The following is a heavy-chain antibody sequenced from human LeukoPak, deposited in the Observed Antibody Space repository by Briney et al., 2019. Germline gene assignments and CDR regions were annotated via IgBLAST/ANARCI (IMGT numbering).Heavy chain of an antibody. Sequence: QPGGSLRLSCAASGFTVSSNYMSWVRQAPGKGLEWVSVIYSGGSTYYADSVKGRFTISRDHSNNTLSLQMMSLRVEDTAIYYCAKDLRRGYVGLNAFDVWGQGTTVIVSS. D-gene: IGHD5-12*01. V-gene: IGHV3-53*01. J-gene: IGHJ6*02. CDR2: IYSGGST. CDR3: AKDLRRGYVGLNAFDV. CDR1: GFTVSSNY.